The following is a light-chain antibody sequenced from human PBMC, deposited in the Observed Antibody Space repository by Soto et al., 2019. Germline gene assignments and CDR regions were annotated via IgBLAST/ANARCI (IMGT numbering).Light chain of an antibody. J-gene: IGKJ1*01. V-gene: IGKV1-5*01. CDR2: DAS. Sequence: DLQMTQSPSTLSASVGARVTITCRASQSISSWLAWYQQKPGKAPKLLIYDASSLESGVPSRFSGSGSGTEFTLTISSLQPDDFATYYCQQYNSYLWTFGQGTKVEIK. CDR3: QQYNSYLWT. CDR1: QSISSW.